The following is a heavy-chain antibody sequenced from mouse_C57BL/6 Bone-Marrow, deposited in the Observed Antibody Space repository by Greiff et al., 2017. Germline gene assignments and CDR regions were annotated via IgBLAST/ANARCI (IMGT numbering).Heavy chain of an antibody. CDR3: ERGYYGSKYYYAMDY. D-gene: IGHD1-1*01. J-gene: IGHJ4*01. CDR1: GFTFSDYG. CDR2: ISRGSSTI. Sequence: EVMLVESGGGLVKPGGSLKLSCAASGFTFSDYGLHWVRQAPEKGLEWVAYISRGSSTIYYADTVKGRFTIPIDNTKNTLFLQMTSLRYEDTAMYYCERGYYGSKYYYAMDYGGQGTSVTVSS. V-gene: IGHV5-17*01.